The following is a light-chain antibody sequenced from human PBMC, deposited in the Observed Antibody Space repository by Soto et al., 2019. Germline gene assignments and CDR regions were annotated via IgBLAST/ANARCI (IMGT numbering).Light chain of an antibody. CDR2: WAS. CDR3: QHYYTTPRT. CDR1: RSVLYNSNNKNY. V-gene: IGKV4-1*01. Sequence: DIVMTQSPDSLAVSLGERATINCKSSRSVLYNSNNKNYLAWYQQKPGQPPKLLIYWASTRESGVPDRFSGSGSETDFTLTISSLQAEDVAVYYCQHYYTTPRTFGQGTKLAIK. J-gene: IGKJ2*01.